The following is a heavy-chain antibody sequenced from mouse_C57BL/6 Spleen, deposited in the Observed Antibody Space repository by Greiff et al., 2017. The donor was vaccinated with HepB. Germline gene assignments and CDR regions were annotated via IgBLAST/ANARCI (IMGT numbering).Heavy chain of an antibody. CDR2: INPSSGYT. CDR3: AREDYCSSKDFAMDY. D-gene: IGHD1-1*01. V-gene: IGHV1-7*01. J-gene: IGHJ4*01. Sequence: QVQLQQSGAELAKPGASVKLSCKASGYTFTSYWMHWVKQRPGQGLEWIGYINPSSGYTKYNQKFKDKATLTADKYSSTAYMQRSSLTYEYSAVYYCAREDYCSSKDFAMDYWGQGTSVTVSS. CDR1: GYTFTSYW.